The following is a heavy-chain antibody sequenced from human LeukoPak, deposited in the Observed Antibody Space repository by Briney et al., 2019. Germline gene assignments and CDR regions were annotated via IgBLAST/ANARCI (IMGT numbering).Heavy chain of an antibody. Sequence: SETLSLTCSVSGGSMCNFYWSWIRQPPGKGLEWIGYISYSGSTSSNPSLKSRVTMSLDTSKNHFSLNLISVTAADTAVYYCARNPNFWSLDYWGQGVLVIVSS. J-gene: IGHJ4*02. CDR1: GGSMCNFY. CDR3: ARNPNFWSLDY. CDR2: ISYSGST. V-gene: IGHV4-59*01. D-gene: IGHD2-8*02.